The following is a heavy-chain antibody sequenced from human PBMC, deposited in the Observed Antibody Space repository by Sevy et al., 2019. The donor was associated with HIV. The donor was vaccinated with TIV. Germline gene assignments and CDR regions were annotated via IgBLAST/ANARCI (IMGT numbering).Heavy chain of an antibody. CDR1: GIAFSTYA. D-gene: IGHD3-22*01. J-gene: IGHJ4*02. Sequence: GGSLRLSCAASGIAFSTYAMFWVRQAPGKGLEWVSSISASGYSTYYADSVKGRFTLSRDNSRNTLDLQMNSLRADDTAVYYCTKDFSDVYYYDSSATVDYWGQGTLVTVSS. V-gene: IGHV3-23*01. CDR2: ISASGYST. CDR3: TKDFSDVYYYDSSATVDY.